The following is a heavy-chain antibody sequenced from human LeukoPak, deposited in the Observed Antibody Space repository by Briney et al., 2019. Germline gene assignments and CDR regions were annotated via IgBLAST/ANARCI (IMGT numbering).Heavy chain of an antibody. V-gene: IGHV1-46*01. CDR2: INPSGGST. D-gene: IGHD3-10*01. CDR3: ARGLLWFGEVGNWFDP. J-gene: IGHJ5*02. CDR1: GYIFTSYY. Sequence: ASVKVSCKASGYIFTSYYMYWVRQAPGQGLEWRGIINPSGGSTSYAQKFQGRVTMTRDTSTSTVYMELSSLRSEDTAVYYCARGLLWFGEVGNWFDPWGQGTLVTVSS.